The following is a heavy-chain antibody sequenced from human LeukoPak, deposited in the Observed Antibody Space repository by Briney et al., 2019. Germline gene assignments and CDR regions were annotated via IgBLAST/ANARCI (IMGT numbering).Heavy chain of an antibody. CDR2: ISYDGSNK. CDR1: GFTFSSYG. Sequence: GGSMRLSSAASGFTFSSYGMHWVRQAPGTGLEWVAVISYDGSNKYYADSVKGRFTISRDNSKNTLYLQMNSLRAEDTAVYYCRRGTGRLAQEVYYGMDVWGQGTTVTVSS. J-gene: IGHJ6*02. D-gene: IGHD1-14*01. CDR3: RRGTGRLAQEVYYGMDV. V-gene: IGHV3-30*03.